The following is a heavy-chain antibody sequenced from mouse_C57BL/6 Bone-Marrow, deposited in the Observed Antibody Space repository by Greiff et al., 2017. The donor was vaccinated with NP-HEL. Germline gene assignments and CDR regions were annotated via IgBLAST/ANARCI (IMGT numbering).Heavy chain of an antibody. Sequence: EVQLQESGPGLVKPSQSLSLTCSVTGYSITSGYYWNWIRQFPGNKLEWMGYISYDGSNNYNPSLKNRISITRDTSKNQFFLKLNSVTTEDTATYYCARNYGNPWYFDVWGTGTTVTVSS. CDR3: ARNYGNPWYFDV. D-gene: IGHD1-1*01. CDR1: GYSITSGYY. J-gene: IGHJ1*03. V-gene: IGHV3-6*01. CDR2: ISYDGSN.